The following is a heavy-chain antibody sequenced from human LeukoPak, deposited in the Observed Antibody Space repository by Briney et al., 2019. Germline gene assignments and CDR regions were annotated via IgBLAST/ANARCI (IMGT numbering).Heavy chain of an antibody. J-gene: IGHJ4*02. CDR2: ISSGSSTI. Sequence: GGCLRLSCAASGFTFSSYGMNWVRLAPGKGLEWVSYISSGSSTIYYADSVKGRFTISRDNAKNSLYLQMNSLRAEDTAVYYCARDPARGYSYGALYWGQGTLVTVSS. V-gene: IGHV3-48*01. D-gene: IGHD5-18*01. CDR3: ARDPARGYSYGALY. CDR1: GFTFSSYG.